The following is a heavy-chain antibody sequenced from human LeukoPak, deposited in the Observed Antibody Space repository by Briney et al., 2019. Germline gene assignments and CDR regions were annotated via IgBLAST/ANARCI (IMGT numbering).Heavy chain of an antibody. CDR1: GYTLTELS. J-gene: IGHJ4*02. V-gene: IGHV1-24*01. CDR3: ATTTVGVYFFDY. Sequence: ASVKVSCKVSGYTLTELSVHWVRQAPGKGLEWMGGFDPEDGETIYAQKFQGRVTMTEDTSTDTAYMELSSLRSEDTAVYYCATTTVGVYFFDYWGQGTLVTVSS. D-gene: IGHD2-8*01. CDR2: FDPEDGET.